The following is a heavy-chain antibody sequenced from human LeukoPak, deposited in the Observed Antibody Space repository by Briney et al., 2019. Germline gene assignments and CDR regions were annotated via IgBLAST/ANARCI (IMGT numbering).Heavy chain of an antibody. CDR2: IYYSGST. Sequence: SETLSLTCTVSGGSISSYYWSWIRQPPGKGLEWIGYIYYSGSTNYNPSLKSRVTISVDTSKNQFSLKLSSVTAADTAVYYCARPVGDSSGWYPPFDWYFDLWGRGTLVTVSS. CDR3: ARPVGDSSGWYPPFDWYFDL. CDR1: GGSISSYY. J-gene: IGHJ2*01. V-gene: IGHV4-59*08. D-gene: IGHD6-19*01.